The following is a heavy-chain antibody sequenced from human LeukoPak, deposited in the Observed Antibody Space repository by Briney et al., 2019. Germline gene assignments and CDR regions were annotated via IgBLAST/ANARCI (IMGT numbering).Heavy chain of an antibody. CDR3: AREDNWFDP. J-gene: IGHJ5*02. V-gene: IGHV4-61*02. CDR1: GGSISSGGYY. Sequence: SQTLSLTCTVSGGSISSGGYYWSWIRQPAGKGLEWIGRIYTSGSTNYNPSLKSRVTMSVDTSKNQFSLKLSSVTAADTAVYYCAREDNWFDPWGQGTLVTVSS. CDR2: IYTSGST.